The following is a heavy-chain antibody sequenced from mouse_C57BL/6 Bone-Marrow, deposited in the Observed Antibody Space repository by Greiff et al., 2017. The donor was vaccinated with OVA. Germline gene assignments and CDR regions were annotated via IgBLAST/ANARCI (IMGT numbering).Heavy chain of an antibody. CDR3: TTSDYWYFDV. Sequence: EVHLVESGAELVRPGASVKLSCTASGFNIKDDYMHWVKQRPEQGLEWIGWIDPENGDTEYASKFQGKATITADTSSNTAYLQLSSLTSEDTAVYYCTTSDYWYFDVWGTGTTVTVSS. V-gene: IGHV14-4*01. CDR2: IDPENGDT. CDR1: GFNIKDDY. J-gene: IGHJ1*03.